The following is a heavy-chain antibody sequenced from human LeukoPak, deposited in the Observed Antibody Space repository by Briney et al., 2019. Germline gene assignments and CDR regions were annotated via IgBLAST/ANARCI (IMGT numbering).Heavy chain of an antibody. CDR1: GGSISSGGYS. J-gene: IGHJ4*02. CDR3: ARERAAGYGDFDY. V-gene: IGHV4-30-4*07. CDR2: IYYSGST. D-gene: IGHD4-17*01. Sequence: SETLPLTCAVSGGSISSGGYSWSWIRQPPGKGLEWIGDIYYSGSTYYNPSLKSRVTISVDTSKNQFSLKLSSVTAADTAVYYCARERAAGYGDFDYWGQGTLVTVSS.